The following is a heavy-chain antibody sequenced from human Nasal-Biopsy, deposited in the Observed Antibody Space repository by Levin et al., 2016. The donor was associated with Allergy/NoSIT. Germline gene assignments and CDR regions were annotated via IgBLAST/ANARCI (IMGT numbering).Heavy chain of an antibody. V-gene: IGHV3-15*01. CDR2: IKSKADGGTT. Sequence: GGSLRLSCVASGFSVSNAWMSWVRQTPGKGLEWLGRIKSKADGGTTEYPAPVRGRYTITRDDSKNTLYLQMNSLNTEETAMYYCATWKVPPVVGVSEHFDYWGQGTLVTVSS. CDR1: GFSVSNAW. J-gene: IGHJ4*02. D-gene: IGHD1-26*01. CDR3: ATWKVPPVVGVSEHFDY.